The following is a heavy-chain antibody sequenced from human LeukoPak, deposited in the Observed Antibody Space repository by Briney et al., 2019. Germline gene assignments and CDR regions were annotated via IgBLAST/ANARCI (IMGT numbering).Heavy chain of an antibody. J-gene: IGHJ3*02. V-gene: IGHV4-39*01. D-gene: IGHD6-6*01. CDR1: GGSISSSSYY. CDR2: IYYSGST. Sequence: SETLSLTCTVSGGSISSSSYYWGWLRQPPGKGLEWIGSIYYSGSTYYNPSLKSRVTISVDTSKNQFSLKLSSVTAADTAVYYCARRIIAARDDAFDIWGQGTMVTVSS. CDR3: ARRIIAARDDAFDI.